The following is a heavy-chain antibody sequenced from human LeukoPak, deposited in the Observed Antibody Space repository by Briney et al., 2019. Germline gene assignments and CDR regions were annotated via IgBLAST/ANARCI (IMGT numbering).Heavy chain of an antibody. J-gene: IGHJ4*02. D-gene: IGHD3-22*01. V-gene: IGHV3-43*01. Sequence: GGSLRLSCAASGFTFDDYTMHWVRQAPGKGLEWVSLISWDGGSTYYADSVKGRFTISRDDSKNSLYLQMNSLRTEDTALYYRARGAMDYDSSGYFDYWGQGTLVTVSS. CDR1: GFTFDDYT. CDR2: ISWDGGST. CDR3: ARGAMDYDSSGYFDY.